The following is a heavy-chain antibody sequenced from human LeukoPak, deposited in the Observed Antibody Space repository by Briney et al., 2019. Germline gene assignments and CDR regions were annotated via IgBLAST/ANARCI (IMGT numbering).Heavy chain of an antibody. CDR2: ISAYNGNT. D-gene: IGHD3-3*01. V-gene: IGHV1-18*04. CDR1: GYTFTSYY. Sequence: ASVKVSCKASGYTFTSYYMHWVRQAPGQGLEWMGWISAYNGNTNYAQKLQGRVTMTTDTSTSTAYMELRSLRSDDTAVYYCARDKERRITIFGVVRGAFDIWGQGTMVTVSS. CDR3: ARDKERRITIFGVVRGAFDI. J-gene: IGHJ3*02.